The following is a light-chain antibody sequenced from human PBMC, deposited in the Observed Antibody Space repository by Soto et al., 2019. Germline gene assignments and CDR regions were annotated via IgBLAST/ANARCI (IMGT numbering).Light chain of an antibody. Sequence: EVVLTQSPGTLSLSPGERATLSCRASLSISKYLAWYQQKPGQAPRLLIYDASSRATGIPDRFSGSASGTEFTLSISRREPEVFAVYSCQQYGSSCRTFGQATQVEI. CDR2: DAS. CDR3: QQYGSSCRT. CDR1: LSISKY. J-gene: IGKJ1*01. V-gene: IGKV3-20*01.